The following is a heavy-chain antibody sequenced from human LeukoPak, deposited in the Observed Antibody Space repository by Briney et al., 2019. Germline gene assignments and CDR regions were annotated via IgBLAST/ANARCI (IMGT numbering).Heavy chain of an antibody. J-gene: IGHJ3*02. Sequence: SETPSLTRTVSGGSISSYYWSWIRQPPGKGLEWIGYIYYSGSTNYNPSLKSRVTISVDTSKNQFSLKLSSVTAADTAVYYCASYYYDSSGYPKSGAFDIWGQGTMVTVSS. D-gene: IGHD3-22*01. CDR2: IYYSGST. CDR3: ASYYYDSSGYPKSGAFDI. V-gene: IGHV4-59*01. CDR1: GGSISSYY.